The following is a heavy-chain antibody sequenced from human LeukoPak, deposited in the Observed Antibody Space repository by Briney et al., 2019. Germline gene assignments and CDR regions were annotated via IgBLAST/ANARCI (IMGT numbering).Heavy chain of an antibody. J-gene: IGHJ4*02. D-gene: IGHD5-24*01. CDR1: GGSFSGYY. V-gene: IGHV4-59*01. CDR2: IYYSGST. Sequence: SETLSLTCAVYGGSFSGYYWSWIRQPPGKGLEWIGYIYYSGSTNYNPSLKSRVTISVDTSKNQFSLKLSSVTAADTAVYYCARAKDGYNQLAFDYWGQGTLVTVSS. CDR3: ARAKDGYNQLAFDY.